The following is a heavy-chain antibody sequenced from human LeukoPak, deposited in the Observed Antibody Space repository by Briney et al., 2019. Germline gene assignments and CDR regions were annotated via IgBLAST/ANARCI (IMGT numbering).Heavy chain of an antibody. CDR3: AKEGQRYSSSWYMIYFDY. CDR1: GYTFTSYD. V-gene: IGHV1-8*01. D-gene: IGHD6-13*01. Sequence: ASVKVSCKASGYTFTSYDINWVRQATGQGLEWMGWMNPNSGNTGYAQKFQGRVTMTRNTSISTAYMELSSLRSEDTAVYYCAKEGQRYSSSWYMIYFDYWGQGTLVTVSS. CDR2: MNPNSGNT. J-gene: IGHJ4*02.